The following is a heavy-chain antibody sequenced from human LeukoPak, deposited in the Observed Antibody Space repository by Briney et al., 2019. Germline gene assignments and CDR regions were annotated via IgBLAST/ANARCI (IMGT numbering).Heavy chain of an antibody. CDR2: IYPGDSDT. Sequence: GESLQISCKGSGYSFTSYWIGWVRPMPGKGLEWMGIIYPGDSDTRYSPSFQGQVTISADKSISTAYLQWSSLKASDTAMYYCAREGSSWYRDYYYGMDVWGQGTTVTVSS. V-gene: IGHV5-51*01. CDR1: GYSFTSYW. J-gene: IGHJ6*02. CDR3: AREGSSWYRDYYYGMDV. D-gene: IGHD6-13*01.